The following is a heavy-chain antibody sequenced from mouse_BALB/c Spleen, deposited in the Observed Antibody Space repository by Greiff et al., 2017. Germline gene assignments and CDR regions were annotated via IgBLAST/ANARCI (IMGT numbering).Heavy chain of an antibody. CDR2: ISYSGST. CDR1: GYSITSDYA. Sequence: EVKLEESGPGLVKPSQSLSLTCTVSGYSITSDYAWNWIRQFPGNQLGWMGFISYSGSTSYNPSLKSRISITRDTSKNHFFLQLNSVTTEDTATYYCASKGYYRYDGGEDYAMDYWGQGTSVTVSS. J-gene: IGHJ4*01. CDR3: ASKGYYRYDGGEDYAMDY. D-gene: IGHD2-14*01. V-gene: IGHV3-2*02.